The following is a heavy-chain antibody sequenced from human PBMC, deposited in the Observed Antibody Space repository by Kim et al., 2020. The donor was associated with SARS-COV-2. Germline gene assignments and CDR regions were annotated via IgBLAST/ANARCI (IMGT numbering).Heavy chain of an antibody. CDR3: AREGSSGWHTLDY. D-gene: IGHD6-19*01. CDR2: ISDSGSTI. V-gene: IGHV3-48*03. J-gene: IGHJ4*02. Sequence: GGSLRLSCAASGFTFSSYEMNWVRQPPGKGLEWVSYISDSGSTIYYAGSVKGRFTLSRDNARNSLYLQMNSLRAEDTAIYYCAREGSSGWHTLDYWGQGTLVTVSP. CDR1: GFTFSSYE.